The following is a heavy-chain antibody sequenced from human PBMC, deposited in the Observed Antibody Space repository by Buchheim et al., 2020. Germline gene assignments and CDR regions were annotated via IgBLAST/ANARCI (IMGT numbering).Heavy chain of an antibody. CDR1: GGSFSGYY. Sequence: QVQLQQWGAGLLKPSETLSLTCAVYGGSFSGYYWSWIRQPPGKGLEWIGEINHSGSTNYNPSLKSRVTISVDTSKNQFSLQLSSVTAADTAVYYCARAPGLWTYYYYYYYMDVWGKGTT. V-gene: IGHV4-34*01. CDR3: ARAPGLWTYYYYYYYMDV. J-gene: IGHJ6*03. D-gene: IGHD3/OR15-3a*01. CDR2: INHSGST.